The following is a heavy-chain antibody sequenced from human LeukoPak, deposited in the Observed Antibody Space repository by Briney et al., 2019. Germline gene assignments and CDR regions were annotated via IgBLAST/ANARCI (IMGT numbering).Heavy chain of an antibody. J-gene: IGHJ4*02. CDR2: ISVYNGNT. CDR3: ARTPYYYDSSGYYDY. CDR1: VYTFISYG. Sequence: ASVKVSCKASVYTFISYGISWVRQAPGQGLEWMGWISVYNGNTNYAQKLQGRVTMTTDTSTSTAYMELSSLRSDDTAIYYCARTPYYYDSSGYYDYWGQGTLVTVSS. V-gene: IGHV1-18*01. D-gene: IGHD3-22*01.